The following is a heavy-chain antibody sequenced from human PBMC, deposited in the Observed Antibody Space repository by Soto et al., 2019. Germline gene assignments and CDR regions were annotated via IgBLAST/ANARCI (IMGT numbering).Heavy chain of an antibody. CDR1: GFTFRSYA. CDR3: AKDAKNVNTGNYHYYGMEV. CDR2: ISDSGGST. V-gene: IGHV3-23*01. Sequence: GGSLRLSCAASGFTFRSYAMSWSRQAPGNGLEWVSAISDSGGSTYYADSVKCRFTISRDNSKNTLYLQMNSLRAEDTAVYYCAKDAKNVNTGNYHYYGMEVWGQGTTVTVSS. D-gene: IGHD5-18*01. J-gene: IGHJ6*02.